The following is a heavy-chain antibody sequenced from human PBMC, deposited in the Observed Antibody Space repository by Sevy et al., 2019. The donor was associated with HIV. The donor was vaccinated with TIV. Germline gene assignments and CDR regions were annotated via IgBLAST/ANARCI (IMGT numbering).Heavy chain of an antibody. CDR1: GGSMSGSHYY. D-gene: IGHD3-22*01. CDR3: ARNSTGYCFDY. Sequence: SETLSLTCTVSGGSMSGSHYYWGWIRRPPGEGLEWIGSVYYSGSTHYNPSLKSRFTISVDTSKSLLSLERSSVIATDMAVYFWARNSTGYCFDYWGHGALVTV. J-gene: IGHJ4*01. CDR2: VYYSGST. V-gene: IGHV4-39*01.